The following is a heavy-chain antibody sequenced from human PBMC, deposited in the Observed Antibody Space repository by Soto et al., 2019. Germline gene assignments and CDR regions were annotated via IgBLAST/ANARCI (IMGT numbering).Heavy chain of an antibody. V-gene: IGHV3-74*01. D-gene: IGHD2-15*01. J-gene: IGHJ5*02. CDR3: ARSCCREQNWFDP. CDR2: ISSDGSRT. Sequence: EVQLVESGGDLVQPGGSLRLSCAASGVTISGYWMHWVRQAPGKGLVWVSRISSDGSRTDYADSVKGRFTISRDNATNTVHLQMNSLRVEDTAVYYCARSCCREQNWFDPWGQGTLVTVSS. CDR1: GVTISGYW.